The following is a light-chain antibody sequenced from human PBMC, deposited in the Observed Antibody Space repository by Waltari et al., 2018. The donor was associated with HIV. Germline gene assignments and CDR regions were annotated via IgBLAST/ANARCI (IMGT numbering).Light chain of an antibody. J-gene: IGKJ3*01. Sequence: EIVLTQSPATLSLSPGERATLSSRASQSVSSYLAWYQQKPGPAPRILIYDASNRATGIPARFSGSGSGTDFTLTISSLEPEDFAVYYCQQRSNWPPSTFGPGTKVDIK. CDR1: QSVSSY. CDR2: DAS. CDR3: QQRSNWPPST. V-gene: IGKV3-11*01.